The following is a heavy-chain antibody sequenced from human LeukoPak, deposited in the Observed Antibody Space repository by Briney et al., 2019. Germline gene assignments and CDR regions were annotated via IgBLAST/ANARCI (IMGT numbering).Heavy chain of an antibody. Sequence: PSETLSLTCTVSGGSIRSYYWSWIRQPPGKGLEWIGYIYYSGTTTYNPSLKSRVTISLDTSKNQFSLKLSSVTAADTAVYYCARWYYGSGSYREGWFDPWGQGTLVTVSS. CDR3: ARWYYGSGSYREGWFDP. J-gene: IGHJ5*02. V-gene: IGHV4-59*08. CDR1: GGSIRSYY. CDR2: IYYSGTT. D-gene: IGHD3-10*01.